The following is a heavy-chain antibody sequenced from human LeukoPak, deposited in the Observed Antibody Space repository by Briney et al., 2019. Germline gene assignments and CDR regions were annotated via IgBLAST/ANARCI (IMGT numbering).Heavy chain of an antibody. D-gene: IGHD3-3*01. CDR1: GGSFSGYY. J-gene: IGHJ5*02. CDR3: ARKGGLTIFGVVRRVYNWFDP. V-gene: IGHV4-34*01. CDR2: INHSGST. Sequence: SETLSLTCAVYGGSFSGYYWSWIRQPPGKGLEWIGEINHSGSTNYNPSLKSRATISVDTSKNQFSLKLSSVTAADTAVYYCARKGGLTIFGVVRRVYNWFDPWGQGTLVTVSS.